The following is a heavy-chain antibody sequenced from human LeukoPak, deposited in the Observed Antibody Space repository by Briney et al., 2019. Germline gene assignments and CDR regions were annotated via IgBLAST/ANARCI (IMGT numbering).Heavy chain of an antibody. CDR1: GFTFSSYS. Sequence: GGSLRLSCAASGFTFSSYSMNWVRQAPGKGLEWVSAIDSSGSYTWYDDSVKGRFTISRDNSKNTLYLQMNSLRAEDTAVYYCAKGSAGGRPYYFDYWGQGTLVPVSS. CDR3: AKGSAGGRPYYFDY. CDR2: IDSSGSYT. J-gene: IGHJ4*02. D-gene: IGHD6-13*01. V-gene: IGHV3-23*05.